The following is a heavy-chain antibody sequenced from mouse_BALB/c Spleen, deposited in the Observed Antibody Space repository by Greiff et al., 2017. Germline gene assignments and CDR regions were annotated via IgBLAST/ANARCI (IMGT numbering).Heavy chain of an antibody. V-gene: IGHV1S81*02. J-gene: IGHJ4*01. CDR3: ARSVDNYAMDY. Sequence: QVQLQQPGAELVKPGASVKLSCKASGYTFTSYWMHWVKQRPGQGLEWIGEINPSNGRTNYNEKFKSKATLTVDKSSSTAYMQLSSLTSEDSAVYYGARSVDNYAMDYWGQGTSVTVSS. CDR2: INPSNGRT. CDR1: GYTFTSYW. D-gene: IGHD3-3*01.